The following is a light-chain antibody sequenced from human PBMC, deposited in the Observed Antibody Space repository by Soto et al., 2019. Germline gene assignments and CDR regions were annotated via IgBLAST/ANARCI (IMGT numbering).Light chain of an antibody. V-gene: IGLV1-44*01. CDR3: AAWDDSLNGRYV. J-gene: IGLJ1*01. CDR1: SSNIGSNT. CDR2: SNN. Sequence: QSVLTQPPSASGTPGQRVTISCSGSSSNIGSNTVNWYQQLPGTAPKLLIYSNNQRHSGVPGRFSGSKSGTSASLAISGLQSEDEVYYYCAAWDDSLNGRYVFGTGPKVTVL.